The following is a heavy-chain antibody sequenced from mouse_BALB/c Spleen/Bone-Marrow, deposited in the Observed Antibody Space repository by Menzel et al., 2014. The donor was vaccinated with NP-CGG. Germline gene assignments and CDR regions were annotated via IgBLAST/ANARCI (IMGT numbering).Heavy chain of an antibody. V-gene: IGHV1-74*01. CDR2: IHPSDSET. CDR3: ARFGNYEGFAY. J-gene: IGHJ3*01. D-gene: IGHD2-1*01. CDR1: GYSFTNYW. Sequence: QVHVKQSGAELVRPGASVKLSCKASGYSFTNYWMNWVKQRPGQGLEWIGMIHPSDSETRLNQKFKDKATLTVDKSSSTAYMQLGSPTSEDSAVYYCARFGNYEGFAYWGQGTLVTVSA.